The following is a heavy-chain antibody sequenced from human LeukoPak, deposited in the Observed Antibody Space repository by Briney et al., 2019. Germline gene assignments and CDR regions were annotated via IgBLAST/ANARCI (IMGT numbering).Heavy chain of an antibody. V-gene: IGHV3-23*01. CDR1: GLTFSTSA. CDR3: AKDLRYCSSTICYYSGMNV. CDR2: LSGIGYSK. D-gene: IGHD2-21*01. Sequence: GGSLRLSCAASGLTFSTSAMNWVRQVPGKGLEWLAALSGIGYSKYYADSVKGRFTISRDNSKNTLYLQMNSLRADDTAVYFCAKDLRYCSSTICYYSGMNVWGQGTTVTVSS. J-gene: IGHJ6*02.